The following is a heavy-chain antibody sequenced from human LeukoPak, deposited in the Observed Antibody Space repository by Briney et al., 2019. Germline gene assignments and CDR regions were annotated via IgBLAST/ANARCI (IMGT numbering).Heavy chain of an antibody. V-gene: IGHV3-30*04. CDR1: GFTFSSYA. D-gene: IGHD6-19*01. J-gene: IGHJ4*02. CDR2: ISYDGSNK. CDR3: ARDNGFYFVAGTFDY. Sequence: PGRSLRLSCAASGFTFSSYAMHWVRQAPGKGLEWVAVISYDGSNKHYADSVKGRFTISRDNSKNTLYLQMNSLRAEDTAVYYCARDNGFYFVAGTFDYWGQGTLVTVSS.